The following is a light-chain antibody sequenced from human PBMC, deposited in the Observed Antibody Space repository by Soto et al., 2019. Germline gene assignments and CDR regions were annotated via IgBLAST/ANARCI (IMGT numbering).Light chain of an antibody. V-gene: IGKV1-39*01. CDR1: QSISNY. CDR3: QQTYNTPPT. Sequence: DIQMTQSPSSLSASVGDRVTITCRASQSISNYVNWYQQSPGKAPNLLIYAASFLQSGVPSRFSGSGSGTDFTLTISSLQPEDFATYFCQQTYNTPPTFGQGTMVDI. CDR2: AAS. J-gene: IGKJ1*01.